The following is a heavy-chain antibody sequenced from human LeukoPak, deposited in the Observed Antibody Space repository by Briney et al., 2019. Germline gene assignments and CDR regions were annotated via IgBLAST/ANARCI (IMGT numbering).Heavy chain of an antibody. V-gene: IGHV4-39*01. CDR3: ARPRGDSYGYVDY. CDR1: GGSISSSSYY. Sequence: SETLSLTCTVSGGSISSSSYYWGWFRQPPGKGLEWIGSGYYSGSAYYNPSLKSRVTTSVDTSKNQFSLRLSSVTAADTAVYYCARPRGDSYGYVDYWGQGTLVTVSS. CDR2: GYYSGSA. D-gene: IGHD5-18*01. J-gene: IGHJ4*02.